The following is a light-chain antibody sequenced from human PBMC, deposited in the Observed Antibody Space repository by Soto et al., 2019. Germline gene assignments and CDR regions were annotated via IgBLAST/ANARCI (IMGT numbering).Light chain of an antibody. CDR3: CLYAVTFYV. Sequence: QSVLTQPASVSGSPGQSITISCTGTSSNVGSYKLVSWYQQHPGKAPKLMIFEVNKRPSGVSNRFSGSKSGNTASLTISGLQAEDEADYYCCLYAVTFYVFGTGTKVTVL. V-gene: IGLV2-23*02. CDR2: EVN. CDR1: SSNVGSYKL. J-gene: IGLJ1*01.